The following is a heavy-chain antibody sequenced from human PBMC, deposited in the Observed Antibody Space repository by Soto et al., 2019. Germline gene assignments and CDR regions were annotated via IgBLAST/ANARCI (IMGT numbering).Heavy chain of an antibody. Sequence: QVQLQESGPGLVKPSETLSLTCTVSGGSISSYYWSWIRQPPGKGLEWIGYIYYSGSTNYNPSLKSRVTISVDTSKNQFSLKLSSVTAADTAVYYCARSGDYYYDSSGDAFDIWGQGTMVTVSS. D-gene: IGHD3-22*01. CDR2: IYYSGST. J-gene: IGHJ3*02. CDR3: ARSGDYYYDSSGDAFDI. CDR1: GGSISSYY. V-gene: IGHV4-59*01.